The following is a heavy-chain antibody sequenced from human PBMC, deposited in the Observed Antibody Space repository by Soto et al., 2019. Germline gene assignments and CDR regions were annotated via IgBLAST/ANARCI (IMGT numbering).Heavy chain of an antibody. CDR2: IKSKTDGGTT. Sequence: GGSLRLSCAASGFTFSNAWMSWVRQAPGKGLEWVGRIKSKTDGGTTDYAAPVKGRVTISRDDSKNTLYLQMNSLKTEDTAVYYCTTVYCSSTSCYGDYYYYGMDVWGQGTTVTAP. CDR1: GFTFSNAW. J-gene: IGHJ6*02. D-gene: IGHD2-2*01. CDR3: TTVYCSSTSCYGDYYYYGMDV. V-gene: IGHV3-15*01.